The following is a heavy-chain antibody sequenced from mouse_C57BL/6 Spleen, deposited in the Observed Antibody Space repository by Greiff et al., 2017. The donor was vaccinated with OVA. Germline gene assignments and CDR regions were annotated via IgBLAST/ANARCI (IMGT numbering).Heavy chain of an antibody. CDR1: GYTFTSYW. D-gene: IGHD1-1*01. V-gene: IGHV1-50*01. CDR3: ARRRITYGSSYDYAMDY. CDR2: IDPSDSYT. J-gene: IGHJ4*01. Sequence: QVQLQQPGAELVKPGASVKLSCKASGYTFTSYWMQWVKQRPGQGLAWIGEIDPSDSYTNYNQKFKGKAALTVDTSSSTAYMQLSSLTSEDSAVYYCARRRITYGSSYDYAMDYWGQGTSVTVSS.